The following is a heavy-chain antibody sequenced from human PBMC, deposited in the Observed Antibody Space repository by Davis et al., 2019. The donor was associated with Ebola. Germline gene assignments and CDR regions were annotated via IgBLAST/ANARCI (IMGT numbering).Heavy chain of an antibody. CDR1: GFTFTSYT. D-gene: IGHD4/OR15-4a*01. V-gene: IGHV3-21*01. CDR2: VNSPSNYI. J-gene: IGHJ6*02. CDR3: ARHTPNPGGARYYGMDV. Sequence: GESLKISCAASGFTFTSYTMYWVRQAPGKGLEWVSSVNSPSNYIYYADSVKGRFTISRDNAKNSLYLQMNSLRAEDTAVYYCARHTPNPGGARYYGMDVWGQGTTVTVSS.